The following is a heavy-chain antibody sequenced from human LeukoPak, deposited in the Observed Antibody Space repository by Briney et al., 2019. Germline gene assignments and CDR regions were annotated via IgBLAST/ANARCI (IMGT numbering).Heavy chain of an antibody. V-gene: IGHV3-23*01. CDR2: IRGSGGNT. J-gene: IGHJ4*02. CDR1: GFTFRSYA. Sequence: GGSLRLSCAASGFTFRSYAMSWVRQAPGKGLEWVSDIRGSGGNTYYADSVKGRFTISRDNSKNTLYLQMSSLRAEDTAVYYCAKVPYDSSGYYYFDYWGQGTLVTVSS. CDR3: AKVPYDSSGYYYFDY. D-gene: IGHD3-22*01.